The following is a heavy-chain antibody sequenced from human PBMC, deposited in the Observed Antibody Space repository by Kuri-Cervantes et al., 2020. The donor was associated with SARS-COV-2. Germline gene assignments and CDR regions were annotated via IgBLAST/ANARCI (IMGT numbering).Heavy chain of an antibody. CDR3: ARGDYGDYLS. D-gene: IGHD4-17*01. CDR2: IYYSGST. V-gene: IGHV4-59*01. Sequence: ESLKISCTVSGGSISSYYWSWIRQPPGKGLEWIGYIYYSGSTNYNPSLKSRVTISVDASKNQFSLKLSSVTAADTAVYYCARGDYGDYLSWGQGTLVTVSS. CDR1: GGSISSYY. J-gene: IGHJ5*02.